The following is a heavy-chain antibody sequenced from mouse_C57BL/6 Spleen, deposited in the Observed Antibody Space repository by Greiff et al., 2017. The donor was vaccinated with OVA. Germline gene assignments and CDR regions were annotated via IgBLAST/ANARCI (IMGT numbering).Heavy chain of an antibody. CDR1: GYSITSGYY. CDR2: ISYDGSN. V-gene: IGHV3-6*01. Sequence: EVKLEESGPGLVKPSQSLSLTCSVTGYSITSGYYWNWIRQFPGNKLEWMGYISYDGSNNYNPSLKNRISITRDTSKNQFFLKLNSVTTEDTATYYCARAGTGLFDDWGQGTTLTVSS. J-gene: IGHJ2*01. CDR3: ARAGTGLFDD. D-gene: IGHD3-3*01.